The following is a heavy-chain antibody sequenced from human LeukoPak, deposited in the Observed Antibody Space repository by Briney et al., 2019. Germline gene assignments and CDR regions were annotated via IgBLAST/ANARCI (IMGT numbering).Heavy chain of an antibody. D-gene: IGHD5-18*01. J-gene: IGHJ4*02. V-gene: IGHV4-34*01. CDR1: GGSFSGYY. CDR2: INHSGST. Sequence: SXXLSLTCAVYGGSFSGYYWSWIRQPPGKGLEWIGEINHSGSTNYNPSLKRGVTISVDTSKNQFSLKLSSVTAADTAVYYCARAFSYGYSPSDYWGQGTLVTVSS. CDR3: ARAFSYGYSPSDY.